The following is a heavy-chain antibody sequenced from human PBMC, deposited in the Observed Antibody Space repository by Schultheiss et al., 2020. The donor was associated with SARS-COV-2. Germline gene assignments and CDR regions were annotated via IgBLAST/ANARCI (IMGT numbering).Heavy chain of an antibody. CDR2: INPNSGGT. Sequence: ASVKVSCKASGYTFTGYYMHWVRQAPGQGLEWMGWINPNSGGTNYAQKFQGRVTMTRDTSTSTAYMELRSLRSDDTAVYYCASGNNYECVYWGQGTLVTVAS. CDR1: GYTFTGYY. V-gene: IGHV1-2*02. D-gene: IGHD4-11*01. CDR3: ASGNNYECVY. J-gene: IGHJ4*02.